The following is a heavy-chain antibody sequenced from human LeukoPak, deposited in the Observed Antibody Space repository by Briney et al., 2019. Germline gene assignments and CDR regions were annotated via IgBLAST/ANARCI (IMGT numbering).Heavy chain of an antibody. Sequence: PSQTLSLTCTVSGGSISSGGYYWSWLRQHPGKGLEWIGYIYYSGSTYYNPSLKSRATISVDTSKNQFSLKLSSVTAADTAVYYCARFGGGGDGYNYFDYWGQGTLVTVSS. J-gene: IGHJ4*02. CDR3: ARFGGGGDGYNYFDY. CDR1: GGSISSGGYY. V-gene: IGHV4-31*03. D-gene: IGHD5-24*01. CDR2: IYYSGST.